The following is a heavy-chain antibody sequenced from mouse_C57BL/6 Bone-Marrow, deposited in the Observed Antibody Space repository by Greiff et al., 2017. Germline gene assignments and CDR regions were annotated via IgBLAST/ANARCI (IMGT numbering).Heavy chain of an antibody. V-gene: IGHV5-4*01. J-gene: IGHJ3*01. D-gene: IGHD3-2*02. CDR3: ARDGRQRRLFFAY. Sequence: EVMLVESGGGLVKPGGSLKLSCAASGFTFSSYAMSWVRQTPEKRLEWVATISDGGSYTYYPDNVKGRFTISRDNAKNNLYLQMSHLKSEDTAMYYCARDGRQRRLFFAYWGQGTLVTVSA. CDR1: GFTFSSYA. CDR2: ISDGGSYT.